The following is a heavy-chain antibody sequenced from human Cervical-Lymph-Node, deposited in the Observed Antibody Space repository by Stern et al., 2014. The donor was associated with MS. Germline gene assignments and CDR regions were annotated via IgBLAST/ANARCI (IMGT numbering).Heavy chain of an antibody. CDR2: IYPGDSEP. J-gene: IGHJ4*02. CDR1: GFKFSIYW. Sequence: EVQLVESGAELIRPGESLKISCKGSGFKFSIYWIAWVSQMPGKGLAWVGIIYPGDSEPRYSPSFQGQVTMSADKSTSTAYLQWSSLNASDTAMYFCARQTTAWASDVWGQGTLVTVSS. CDR3: ARQTTAWASDV. D-gene: IGHD1-14*01. V-gene: IGHV5-51*01.